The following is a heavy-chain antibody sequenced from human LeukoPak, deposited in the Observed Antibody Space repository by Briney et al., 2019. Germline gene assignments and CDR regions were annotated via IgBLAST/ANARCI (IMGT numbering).Heavy chain of an antibody. CDR3: ASIPYSSGWYGVDY. J-gene: IGHJ4*02. CDR1: GFTFDDYG. D-gene: IGHD6-19*01. Sequence: PGGSLRLSCAASGFTFDDYGMSWVRQAPGKGLEWVSGINWNGGSTGYADSVKGRFTISRDNAKNSLYLQMNSLRAEDTALYYCASIPYSSGWYGVDYWGQGTLVTVSS. V-gene: IGHV3-20*04. CDR2: INWNGGST.